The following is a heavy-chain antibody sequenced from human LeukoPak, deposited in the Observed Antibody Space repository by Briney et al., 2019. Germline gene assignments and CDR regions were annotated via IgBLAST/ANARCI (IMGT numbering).Heavy chain of an antibody. Sequence: RGESLKISCKGSGYSFTSYWIGWVRQMPGKGLEWMGIIYPGDSDTRYSPSFQGQVTISADKSTSTAYLQWSSLKASDTAMYYCARGYCSGGSCYDYWGQGTLVTVSS. CDR3: ARGYCSGGSCYDY. V-gene: IGHV5-51*01. D-gene: IGHD2-15*01. CDR1: GYSFTSYW. CDR2: IYPGDSDT. J-gene: IGHJ4*02.